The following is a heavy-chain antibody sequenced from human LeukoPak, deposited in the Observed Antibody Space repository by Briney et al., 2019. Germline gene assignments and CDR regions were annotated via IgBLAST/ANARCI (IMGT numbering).Heavy chain of an antibody. J-gene: IGHJ4*02. V-gene: IGHV3-30*02. CDR2: MQHDGSKQ. D-gene: IGHD3/OR15-3a*01. Sequence: GGSLRLSCAASGFTLSNYGMHWVRQAPRKGLEWVAFMQHDGSKQWYADSVVGRFTISRDSSKNTLSLQMNNLRTEDTAVYYCAQDFWTFRDNWGQGTLVIVSS. CDR1: GFTLSNYG. CDR3: AQDFWTFRDN.